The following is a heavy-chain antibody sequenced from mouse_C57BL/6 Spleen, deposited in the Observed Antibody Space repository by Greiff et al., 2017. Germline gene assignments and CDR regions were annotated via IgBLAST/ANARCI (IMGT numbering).Heavy chain of an antibody. CDR3: ARWSTGSPFDY. CDR1: GYTFTSYW. D-gene: IGHD1-1*01. V-gene: IGHV1-55*01. Sequence: QVHVKQPGAELVKPGASVKMSCKASGYTFTSYWITWVKQRPGQGLEWIGDIYPGSGSTNYNEKFKSKATLTVDTSSSTAYMQLSSLTSEDSAVYYCARWSTGSPFDYWGQGTTLTVSS. CDR2: IYPGSGST. J-gene: IGHJ2*01.